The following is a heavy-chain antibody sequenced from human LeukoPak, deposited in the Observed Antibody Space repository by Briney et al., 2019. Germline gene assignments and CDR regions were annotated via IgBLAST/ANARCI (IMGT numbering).Heavy chain of an antibody. CDR2: IYYSGST. D-gene: IGHD3-10*01. CDR1: GGSISSYY. J-gene: IGHJ4*02. CDR3: AGPYGSGSSDY. Sequence: SETLSLTCTVSGGSISSYYWSWIRQPAGKGLEWIGYIYYSGSTNYNPSLKSRVTISVDTSKNQFSLKLSSVTAADTAVYYCAGPYGSGSSDYWGQGTLVTVSS. V-gene: IGHV4-59*01.